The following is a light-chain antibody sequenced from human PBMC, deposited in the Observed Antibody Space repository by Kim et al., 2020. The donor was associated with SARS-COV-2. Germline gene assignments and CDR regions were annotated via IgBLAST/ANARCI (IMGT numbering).Light chain of an antibody. CDR2: GAS. CDR1: QSVSSSY. J-gene: IGKJ1*01. CDR3: QQYGSSPRT. Sequence: SPAERATLSCRASQSVSSSYLAWYQQKPGHAPRLLIYGASSRATGIPDRFSGSGSGTDFTLTISRLEPEDFAVYYCQQYGSSPRTFGQGTKVDIK. V-gene: IGKV3-20*01.